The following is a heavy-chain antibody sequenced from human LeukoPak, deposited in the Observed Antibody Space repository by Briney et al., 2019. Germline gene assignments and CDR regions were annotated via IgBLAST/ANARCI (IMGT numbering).Heavy chain of an antibody. CDR1: GFTFSNAW. CDR2: IKSKTDGGTT. D-gene: IGHD3-10*01. CDR3: TTDLLLWFGELGY. V-gene: IGHV3-15*01. J-gene: IGHJ4*02. Sequence: PGGSLRLSCAASGFTFSNAWMSWVRQAPGKGLEWVGRIKSKTDGGTTDYAAPVKGRFTFSRDDSKNTLYLQMNSLKTEDTAVYYCTTDLLLWFGELGYWGQGTLVTVSS.